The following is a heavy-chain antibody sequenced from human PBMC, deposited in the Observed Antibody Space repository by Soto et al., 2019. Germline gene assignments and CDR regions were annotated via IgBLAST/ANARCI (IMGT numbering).Heavy chain of an antibody. J-gene: IGHJ6*02. Sequence: ASVKVSCKASGGTFSSYAISWVRQAPGQGLEWMGGIIPIFGTANYAQKFQGRVTITADESTSTAYMELSSLRSEDTAVYYCARDRRRDHSTGMDVWGQGTTVTVYS. CDR3: ARDRRRDHSTGMDV. CDR1: GGTFSSYA. D-gene: IGHD4-4*01. CDR2: IIPIFGTA. V-gene: IGHV1-69*13.